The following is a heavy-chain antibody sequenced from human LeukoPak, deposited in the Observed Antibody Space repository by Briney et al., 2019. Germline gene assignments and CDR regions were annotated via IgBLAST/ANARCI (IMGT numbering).Heavy chain of an antibody. CDR1: GFTFSNYW. CDR3: ARLTLKLTYYDFWSGYLRPTPFDY. CDR2: IRRDGSET. D-gene: IGHD3-3*01. V-gene: IGHV3-7*01. Sequence: GGSLRLSCAASGFTFSNYWMTWVRRAPGKGLEWVANIRRDGSETRYVDSVMGRFTISRDNAKNSLYLQMNSLRAEDTAVYYCARLTLKLTYYDFWSGYLRPTPFDYWGQGTLVTVSS. J-gene: IGHJ4*02.